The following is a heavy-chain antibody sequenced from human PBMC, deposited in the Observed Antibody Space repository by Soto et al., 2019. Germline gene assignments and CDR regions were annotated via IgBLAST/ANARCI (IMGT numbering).Heavy chain of an antibody. J-gene: IGHJ4*02. CDR2: ISYDGSNK. Sequence: QPGGSLRLSCAASGFTFSSYAMHWVRQAPGKGLEWVAVISYDGSNKYYADSVKGRFTISRDNSKNTLYLQMNSLRAEDTAVYYCARAWELPGNFDYWGQGTLVTVSS. CDR3: ARAWELPGNFDY. CDR1: GFTFSSYA. V-gene: IGHV3-30-3*01. D-gene: IGHD1-26*01.